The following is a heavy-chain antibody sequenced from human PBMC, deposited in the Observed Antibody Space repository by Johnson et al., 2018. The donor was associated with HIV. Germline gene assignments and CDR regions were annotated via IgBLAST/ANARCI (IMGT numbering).Heavy chain of an antibody. Sequence: VQLVESGGGLVQPGGSLRLSCGVSGFTFTNYWLHWVRQAPGKGLDWVSRISSDGSSTYYEDTVKGRFTISRDNAKHTMIVQMNSLTAEDTAVYYCARSGPDWAFDFWGQGTMVTVSS. V-gene: IGHV3-74*01. CDR3: ARSGPDWAFDF. CDR2: ISSDGSST. D-gene: IGHD3-9*01. J-gene: IGHJ3*01. CDR1: GFTFTNYW.